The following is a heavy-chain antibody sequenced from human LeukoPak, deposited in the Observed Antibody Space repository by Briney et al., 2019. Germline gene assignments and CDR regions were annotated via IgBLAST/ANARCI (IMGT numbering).Heavy chain of an antibody. CDR2: IGGGGDT. D-gene: IGHD3-22*01. V-gene: IGHV3-13*04. J-gene: IGHJ4*02. CDR3: VREGLDHYDRSPAHFDY. Sequence: HTGGSLRLSCAASGFTFSTYDFHWVRQAAGKGLEWVSAIGGGGDTYYPGSVRGRFTISRENAKNFLYLQMNRLSAGDTAVYYCVREGLDHYDRSPAHFDYWGQGTLVTVSS. CDR1: GFTFSTYD.